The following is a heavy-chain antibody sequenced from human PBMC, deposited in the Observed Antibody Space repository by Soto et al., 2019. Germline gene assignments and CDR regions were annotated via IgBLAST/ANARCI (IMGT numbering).Heavy chain of an antibody. D-gene: IGHD6-13*01. J-gene: IGHJ6*02. Sequence: GGSLRLSCAASGFTFSSYGMHWVRQAPGKGLEWVAVISYDGSNKYYADSVKGRFTISRDNSKNTLYLQMNSLRAEDTAVYYCAREAVGSSWYGGDYYYYGMDVWGQGTTVT. CDR3: AREAVGSSWYGGDYYYYGMDV. CDR2: ISYDGSNK. V-gene: IGHV3-30*03. CDR1: GFTFSSYG.